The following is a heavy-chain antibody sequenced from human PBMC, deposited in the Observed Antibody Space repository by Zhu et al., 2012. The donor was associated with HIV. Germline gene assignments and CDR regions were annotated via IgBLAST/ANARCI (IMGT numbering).Heavy chain of an antibody. J-gene: IGHJ6*03. CDR1: GGSVSSHSYY. Sequence: QVQMQESGPGLVKPSETLSLTCTVSGGSVSSHSYYWNWIRQPPGKGLEWIGYIYYSGSTNYNPSLKSRVTISVDTSKKQFSLKLRSVTAADTAMYYCARAYYGSGRTDYYYYMDVWGQRGPRVAVSS. CDR3: ARAYYGSGRTDYYYYMDV. D-gene: IGHD3-10*01. V-gene: IGHV4-61*01. CDR2: IYYSGST.